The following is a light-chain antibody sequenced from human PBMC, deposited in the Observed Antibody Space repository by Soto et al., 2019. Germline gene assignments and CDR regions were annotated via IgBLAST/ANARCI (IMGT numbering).Light chain of an antibody. CDR1: QSGSSN. J-gene: IGKJ4*01. CDR2: GAS. V-gene: IGKV3-15*01. Sequence: EIVLTQSPDILSLSPGERATLSCRASQSGSSNLAWYQQKPGQAPRLLIYGASTRATGIPARFSGSGSGTEFTLTISSLQSEDFAVYYCQQYNNWPPLTFGGGTKVDIK. CDR3: QQYNNWPPLT.